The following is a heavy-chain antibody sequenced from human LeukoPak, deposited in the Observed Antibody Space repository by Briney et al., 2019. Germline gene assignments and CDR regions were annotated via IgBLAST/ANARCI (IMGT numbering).Heavy chain of an antibody. Sequence: PGGSLRLSCAASGFTFSSYSMNWVRQAPGKGLEWVSFISSSSSYIYYADSVKGRFTISRDNAKNSLYLQMNGLRAEDTAVYYCARDRRGNWFDPWGQGTLVTVSS. CDR1: GFTFSSYS. V-gene: IGHV3-21*01. CDR2: ISSSSSYI. CDR3: ARDRRGNWFDP. J-gene: IGHJ5*02.